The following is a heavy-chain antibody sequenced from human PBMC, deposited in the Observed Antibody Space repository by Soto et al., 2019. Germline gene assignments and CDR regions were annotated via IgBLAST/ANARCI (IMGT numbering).Heavy chain of an antibody. J-gene: IGHJ6*02. Sequence: QVQLVQSGAEVKKTGYSVKVSCKASGGTVGSYAISWVRQAPGHGLEWMGGFIPIPGTANYAQKCQGRVTIAADESTSTAYMELSSLRSEDTAVYYCARSQGSSTSLEIYYYYYYGMDVWGQGTTVTVSS. V-gene: IGHV1-69*01. CDR2: FIPIPGTA. CDR3: ARSQGSSTSLEIYYYYYYGMDV. D-gene: IGHD2-2*01. CDR1: GGTVGSYA.